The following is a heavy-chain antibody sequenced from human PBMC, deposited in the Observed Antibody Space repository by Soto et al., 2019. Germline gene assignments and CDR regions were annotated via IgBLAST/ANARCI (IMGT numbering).Heavy chain of an antibody. J-gene: IGHJ3*02. CDR3: AKDKVDHNSVWDPFDI. Sequence: PGGSLRLSCAASGFTFSEYAMSWVGQAPGKGLEWVSGLGGSNSDTHYAASVEGRFTVSRDNSRSTLFLQMNSLRVEDTAVYYCAKDKVDHNSVWDPFDIWGQGTMVTVSS. V-gene: IGHV3-23*01. CDR1: GFTFSEYA. D-gene: IGHD2-15*01. CDR2: LGGSNSDT.